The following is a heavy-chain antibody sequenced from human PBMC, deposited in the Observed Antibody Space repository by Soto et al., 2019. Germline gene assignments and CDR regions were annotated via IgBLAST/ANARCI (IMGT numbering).Heavy chain of an antibody. D-gene: IGHD1-26*01. CDR3: ANDISGSIDL. CDR1: GFTLRSSA. V-gene: IGHV3-33*06. CDR2: TWHDGTNK. Sequence: QLQLVESGGGVVQPGRSLRLSCTSSGFTLRSSAIHWVRQAPGKGLESVAFTWHDGTNKYYADSVKGRFSASRDSSNDVLYLQMDNLRDTDTAIYYCANDISGSIDLWGQGTLVTVSS. J-gene: IGHJ5*02.